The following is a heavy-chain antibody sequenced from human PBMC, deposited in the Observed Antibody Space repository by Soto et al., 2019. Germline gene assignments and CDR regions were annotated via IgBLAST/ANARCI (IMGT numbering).Heavy chain of an antibody. Sequence: VQLVQSGAEVKKPGSSVKVSCKASGGTFSSYAISWVRQAPGQGLEWMGGIIPIFGTANYAQKFQGRVKITADESTSTAYMELSSLRSEDTAVYYCARDLPRGYLGTRGFDPWGQGTLVTVSS. J-gene: IGHJ5*02. CDR3: ARDLPRGYLGTRGFDP. CDR1: GGTFSSYA. D-gene: IGHD5-12*01. CDR2: IIPIFGTA. V-gene: IGHV1-69*01.